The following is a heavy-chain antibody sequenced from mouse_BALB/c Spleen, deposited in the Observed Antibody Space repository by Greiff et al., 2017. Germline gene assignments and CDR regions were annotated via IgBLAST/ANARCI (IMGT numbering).Heavy chain of an antibody. CDR3: ARWLLLAY. CDR1: GYTFTSYW. J-gene: IGHJ3*01. V-gene: IGHV1-7*01. Sequence: QVQLQQSGAELAKPGASVKMSCKASGYTFTSYWMHWVKQRPGQGLEWIGYINPSTGYTEYNQKFKDKATLTADKSSSTAYIQLSSLTSEDSAVYYCARWLLLAYWGQGTLVTVSA. D-gene: IGHD2-3*01. CDR2: INPSTGYT.